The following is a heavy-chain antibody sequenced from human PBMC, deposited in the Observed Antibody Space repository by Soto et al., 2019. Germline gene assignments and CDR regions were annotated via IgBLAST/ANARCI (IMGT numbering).Heavy chain of an antibody. D-gene: IGHD6-6*01. CDR1: GDSVSSNSAA. CDR3: ARAKYSGSSTFRCGMDV. Sequence: SQTLSLTCAISGDSVSSNSAAWNWIRQSPSRGLEWLGRTYYRSKWYNDYAVSVKSRITIKPDTSKNQFSLRLNAVTPEDTAVYYCARAKYSGSSTFRCGMDVWGQGTTVTVSS. CDR2: TYYRSKWYN. J-gene: IGHJ6*02. V-gene: IGHV6-1*01.